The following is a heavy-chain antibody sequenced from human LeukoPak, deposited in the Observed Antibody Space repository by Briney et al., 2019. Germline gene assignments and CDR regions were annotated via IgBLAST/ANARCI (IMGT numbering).Heavy chain of an antibody. CDR3: ARVSPAAAGFDY. D-gene: IGHD2-2*01. CDR2: IYYSGST. CDR1: GGSISSGDYY. J-gene: IGHJ4*02. V-gene: IGHV4-30-4*01. Sequence: PSQTLSLTCTVSGGSISSGDYYWGWIRQPPGKGLEWIGYIYYSGSTYYNPSLKSRVTISVDTSKNQFSLKLSSVTAADTAVYYCARVSPAAAGFDYWGQGTLVTVSS.